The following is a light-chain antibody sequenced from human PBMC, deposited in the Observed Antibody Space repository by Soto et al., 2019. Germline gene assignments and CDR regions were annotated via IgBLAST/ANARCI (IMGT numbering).Light chain of an antibody. J-gene: IGLJ1*01. CDR1: GSDVGGYDY. CDR2: EVT. Sequence: QSVLTQPASVSGSPGQSITISCTGTGSDVGGYDYVSWYQHHPGKAPKVMIYEVTNRPSGVSNRFSGSKSGNTASLTISGLLAEDEADYYCCSSAPESTYVFGTGTKGTVL. CDR3: CSSAPESTYV. V-gene: IGLV2-14*01.